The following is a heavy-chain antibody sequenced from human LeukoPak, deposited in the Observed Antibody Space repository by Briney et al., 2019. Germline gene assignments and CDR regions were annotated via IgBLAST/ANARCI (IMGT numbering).Heavy chain of an antibody. CDR1: GFTFSSYA. D-gene: IGHD2-8*02. CDR3: APGGRTGGVLLSGY. V-gene: IGHV3-23*01. J-gene: IGHJ4*02. Sequence: PGGSLRLSCAASGFTFSSYAMSWVRQAPGKGLEWVSAISGSGGSTYYADSVKGRFTISRDNSKNTLYLQMNSLRAEDTAVYYCAPGGRTGGVLLSGYWGQGTLSPSPQ. CDR2: ISGSGGST.